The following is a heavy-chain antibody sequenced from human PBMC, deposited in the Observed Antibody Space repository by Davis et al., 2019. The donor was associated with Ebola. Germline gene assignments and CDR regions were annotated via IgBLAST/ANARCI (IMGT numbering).Heavy chain of an antibody. Sequence: GESLKISCKGSGYSFTSYWISWVRQLPGKGLEWMGRIDPSDSYTNYSPSFQGHVTISADKSISTAYLQWISLKASDTAMYYCARHGIIAVAAQGEGNWFDPWGQGTLVTVSS. D-gene: IGHD6-19*01. CDR2: IDPSDSYT. CDR3: ARHGIIAVAAQGEGNWFDP. V-gene: IGHV5-10-1*01. J-gene: IGHJ5*02. CDR1: GYSFTSYW.